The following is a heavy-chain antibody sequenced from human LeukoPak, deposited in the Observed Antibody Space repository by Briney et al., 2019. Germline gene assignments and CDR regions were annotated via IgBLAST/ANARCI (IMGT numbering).Heavy chain of an antibody. CDR3: ARELGTTPFFDY. V-gene: IGHV3-23*01. CDR2: ISGSAGNT. CDR1: GFTFSSYA. D-gene: IGHD1-7*01. Sequence: GGSPRLSCAGSGFTFSSYAMSWVRQAPGKGPEWVSAISGSAGNTYYPDSVKGRFTISRDNSQNTLYLQMNSLRAEDTAVYYCARELGTTPFFDYWGQGTLVTVSS. J-gene: IGHJ4*01.